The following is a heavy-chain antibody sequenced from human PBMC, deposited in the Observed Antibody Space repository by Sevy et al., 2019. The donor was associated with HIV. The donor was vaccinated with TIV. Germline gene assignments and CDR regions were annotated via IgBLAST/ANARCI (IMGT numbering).Heavy chain of an antibody. V-gene: IGHV3-30*02. Sequence: GGSLRLSCVASGFTFSNYGMHWVRQAPGKGLEWVSFIRYDGSNTYYADSVKDRFTISRDNSKNTEYLQMNSLGVEETAMYYCAKDLGGYSYSWGQGTPVTVSS. J-gene: IGHJ4*02. CDR2: IRYDGSNT. D-gene: IGHD2-15*01. CDR1: GFTFSNYG. CDR3: AKDLGGYSYS.